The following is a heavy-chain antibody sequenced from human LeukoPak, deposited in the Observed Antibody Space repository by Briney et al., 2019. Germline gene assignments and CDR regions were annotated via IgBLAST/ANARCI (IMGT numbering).Heavy chain of an antibody. CDR2: VNHSEST. CDR3: ARGQSRSGGFDY. V-gene: IGHV4-34*01. Sequence: SETLSLTCAVYGGPFSGYYWSWIRQPPGKGLEWIGEVNHSESTNYNPSLKSRVTISVDTSKNQFSLKLSSVTAADTAVYYCARGQSRSGGFDYWGQGTLVTVSS. CDR1: GGPFSGYY. D-gene: IGHD6-19*01. J-gene: IGHJ4*02.